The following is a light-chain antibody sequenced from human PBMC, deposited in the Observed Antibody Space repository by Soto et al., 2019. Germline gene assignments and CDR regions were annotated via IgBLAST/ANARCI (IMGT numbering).Light chain of an antibody. Sequence: EVVLTQSPATLSLSPGERATLSCSASQSVGPYVGWSQQKPGQAPRLLIYDASNRATGIPARFSGSGSGTDFTLTISSLEPEDFAVYYCQQRYAWPPLTFGGGTRVEVK. CDR2: DAS. J-gene: IGKJ4*01. CDR1: QSVGPY. V-gene: IGKV3-11*01. CDR3: QQRYAWPPLT.